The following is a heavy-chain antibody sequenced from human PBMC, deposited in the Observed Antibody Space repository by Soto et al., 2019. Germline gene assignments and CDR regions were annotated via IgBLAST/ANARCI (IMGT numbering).Heavy chain of an antibody. J-gene: IGHJ4*02. CDR1: GYTFISYD. Sequence: VQLVQSGAEVKKPGASVKVSCKASGYTFISYDINWVRQAPGQGLEWMGWMNPNRGNTDYAQKFQGRVTMTRNTSITTAYMELRSLTSEDTAVYFCVRGLYTGYKWGDHWGQGTLITVSS. V-gene: IGHV1-8*01. CDR3: VRGLYTGYKWGDH. D-gene: IGHD5-12*01. CDR2: MNPNRGNT.